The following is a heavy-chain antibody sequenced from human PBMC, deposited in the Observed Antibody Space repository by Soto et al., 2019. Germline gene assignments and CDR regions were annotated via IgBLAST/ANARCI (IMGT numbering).Heavy chain of an antibody. J-gene: IGHJ2*01. Sequence: QVQLQESGPGLVKPSQTLSLTCTVSGGSISSGGYYWSWIRKHPGKGLEWIGYIYYSGSTYYNPSLKSRVTISVETSKNQFSRTLSSVTAAETAVYYCARGPDSSQWYLDLWGRGTLVTVS. CDR2: IYYSGST. D-gene: IGHD3-3*01. CDR3: ARGPDSSQWYLDL. V-gene: IGHV4-31*03. CDR1: GGSISSGGYY.